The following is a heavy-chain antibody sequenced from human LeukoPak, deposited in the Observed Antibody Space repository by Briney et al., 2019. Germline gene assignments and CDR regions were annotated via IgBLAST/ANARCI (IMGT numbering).Heavy chain of an antibody. CDR1: GGSISSYY. J-gene: IGHJ4*02. CDR2: IYYSGST. Sequence: SETLSLTCSVSGGSISSYYWSWIRQPPGKGLEWIGYIYYSGSTNYNPSLKSRVTISVDTSNNQFSLKLSSVTATDTAVYYCATTANEQWLARWGQGTLVTVSS. D-gene: IGHD6-19*01. CDR3: ATTANEQWLAR. V-gene: IGHV4-59*01.